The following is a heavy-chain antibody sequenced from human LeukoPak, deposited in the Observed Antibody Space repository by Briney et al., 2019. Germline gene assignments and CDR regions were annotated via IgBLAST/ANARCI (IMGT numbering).Heavy chain of an antibody. CDR1: GGSISSYY. J-gene: IGHJ4*02. CDR3: AREVVVPAVEPPRDYFDY. V-gene: IGHV4-4*07. Sequence: SETLSLTCTVSGGSISSYYWSWIRQPAGKGLEWIGRIYTSGSTNYNPSLKSRVTMSVDTSKNQFSLKLSSVTAADTAVYYCAREVVVPAVEPPRDYFDYWGQGTLVTVSS. CDR2: IYTSGST. D-gene: IGHD2-2*01.